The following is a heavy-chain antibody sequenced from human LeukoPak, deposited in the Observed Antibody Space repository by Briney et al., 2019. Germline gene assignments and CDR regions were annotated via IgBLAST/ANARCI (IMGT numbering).Heavy chain of an antibody. CDR1: GGSISSYY. CDR2: IYYSGST. Sequence: SETLSLTCTVSGGSISSYYWSWIRQPPGKGLEWIGYIYYSGSTNYNPSLKSRVTISVDTSKNQFSLKLSSVTAADTAVYYCARSCTSTSCYSVGYYYYMDVWGKGTTVTVSS. CDR3: ARSCTSTSCYSVGYYYYMDV. D-gene: IGHD2-2*02. J-gene: IGHJ6*03. V-gene: IGHV4-59*08.